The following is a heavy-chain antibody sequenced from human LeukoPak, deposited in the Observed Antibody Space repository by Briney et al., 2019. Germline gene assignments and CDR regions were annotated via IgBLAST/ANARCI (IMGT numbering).Heavy chain of an antibody. CDR3: ARDLYSGSYYGPLGYYYHGMDV. D-gene: IGHD1-26*01. V-gene: IGHV3-33*01. Sequence: GGSLRLSCAASGFTFSSYGMHWVRQAPGKGLEWVAVIWYDGSNKYYADSVKGRFTISRDNSKNTLCLQMNSLRAEDTAVYYCARDLYSGSYYGPLGYYYHGMDVWGQGTTVTVSS. CDR1: GFTFSSYG. J-gene: IGHJ6*02. CDR2: IWYDGSNK.